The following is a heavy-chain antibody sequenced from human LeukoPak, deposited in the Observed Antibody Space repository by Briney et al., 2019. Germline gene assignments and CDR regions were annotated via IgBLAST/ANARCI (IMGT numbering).Heavy chain of an antibody. D-gene: IGHD3-3*02. V-gene: IGHV3-15*01. CDR2: IKSKTDGRTT. CDR3: TTLHFWSGYYTFYNWFDP. Sequence: PGGSLRLSCAASGFTFSNAWMSWVRQAPGKGLEWVGRIKSKTDGRTTDYAAPVKGRFTISRDDSKNTLYLQMNSLKTEDTAVYYCTTLHFWSGYYTFYNWFDPWGQGTLVTVSS. CDR1: GFTFSNAW. J-gene: IGHJ5*02.